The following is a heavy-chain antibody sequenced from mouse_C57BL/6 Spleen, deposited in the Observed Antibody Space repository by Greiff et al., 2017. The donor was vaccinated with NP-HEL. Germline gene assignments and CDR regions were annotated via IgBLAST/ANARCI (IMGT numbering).Heavy chain of an antibody. CDR1: GYAFTNYL. CDR2: INPGSGGT. D-gene: IGHD1-1*01. Sequence: VQLQQSGAELVRPGTSVKVSCKASGYAFTNYLIEWVKQRPGQGLEWIGVINPGSGGTNYNEKFKGKATLTADNSSSTAYMQLSSLTSEYSAVYFCARFYGRSQAWFAYWGQGALGTVSA. CDR3: ARFYGRSQAWFAY. J-gene: IGHJ3*01. V-gene: IGHV1-54*01.